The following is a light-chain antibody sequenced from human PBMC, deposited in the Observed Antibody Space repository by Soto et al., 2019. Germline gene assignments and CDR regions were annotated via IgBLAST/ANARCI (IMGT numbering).Light chain of an antibody. CDR3: QQFFSAVLT. CDR1: ETISTF. CDR2: GAS. Sequence: DIQLTQSPSSLSASLGDSITITCRASETISTFLNWYQVQLGKAPRLLVYGASYLQVGVPVRFRASGSGTLFTLTIDNLQREDLASYFCQQFFSAVLTFGGGTRVDI. V-gene: IGKV1-39*01. J-gene: IGKJ4*01.